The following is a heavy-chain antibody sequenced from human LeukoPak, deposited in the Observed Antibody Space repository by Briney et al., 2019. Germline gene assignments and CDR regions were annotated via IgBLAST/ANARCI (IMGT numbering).Heavy chain of an antibody. CDR3: VRQPSTYGISPDYVDF. CDR1: GDSSSSTKYY. V-gene: IGHV4-39*01. CDR2: INYSGNT. Sequence: SETLSLTRTVSGDSSSSTKYYWGWVRQPPGKGLEWIATINYSGNTYYNQSLLSRVTISVDKSKNHFSLNLTSMSATDTSVYYCVRQPSTYGISPDYVDFWGQGILVIVSS. J-gene: IGHJ4*02. D-gene: IGHD2/OR15-2a*01.